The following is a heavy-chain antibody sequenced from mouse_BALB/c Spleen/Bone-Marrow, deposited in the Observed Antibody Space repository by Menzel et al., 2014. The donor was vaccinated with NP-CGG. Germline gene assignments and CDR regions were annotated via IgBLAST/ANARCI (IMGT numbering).Heavy chain of an antibody. CDR2: IYPSDSYT. CDR3: TRAGATAPFDY. J-gene: IGHJ2*01. V-gene: IGHV1-69*02. Sequence: QVQLQQSGAEPVRPGASVKLSCKASGYTFTSYWINWVKPRPGQGLEWIGNIYPSDSYTNYNQKFKDKATLTVDKSSSTAYMQLSSPTSEDSAVYYCTRAGATAPFDYWGQGTTLTVSS. D-gene: IGHD1-2*01. CDR1: GYTFTSYW.